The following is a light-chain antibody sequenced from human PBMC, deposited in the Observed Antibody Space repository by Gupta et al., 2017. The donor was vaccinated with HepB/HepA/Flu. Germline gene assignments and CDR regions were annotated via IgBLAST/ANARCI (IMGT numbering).Light chain of an antibody. CDR3: AAWDDSLNGPV. V-gene: IGLV1-44*01. J-gene: IGLJ3*02. Sequence: QSMLTQPPSASGTPGQRFTISCSGSSSNIGSNTVSWYQQVPGTAPKLLMYDNHQRPSGVPARFSGSKSGTSASLAISGLQSEDEANYHCAAWDDSLNGPVFGGGTKLTGL. CDR2: DNH. CDR1: SSNIGSNT.